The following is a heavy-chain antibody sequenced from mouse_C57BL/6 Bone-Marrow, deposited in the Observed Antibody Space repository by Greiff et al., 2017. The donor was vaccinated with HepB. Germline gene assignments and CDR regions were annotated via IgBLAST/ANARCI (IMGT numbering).Heavy chain of an antibody. Sequence: VQLQQPGAELVKPGASVKLSCKASGYTFTSYWMHWVKQRPGQGLEWIGMIHPNSGSTNYNEKFKSKATLTVDKSSSTAYMQLSSLTSEDSAVYYCARGGVYYDCDVPYWGQGTLVTVSA. V-gene: IGHV1-64*01. J-gene: IGHJ3*01. CDR1: GYTFTSYW. D-gene: IGHD2-4*01. CDR3: ARGGVYYDCDVPY. CDR2: IHPNSGST.